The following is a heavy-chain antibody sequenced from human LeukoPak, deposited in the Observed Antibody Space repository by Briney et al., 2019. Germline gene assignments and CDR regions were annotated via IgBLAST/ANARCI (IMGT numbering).Heavy chain of an antibody. Sequence: GESLQISCTGSGYSFTSYWIAWARHMPGQGLDWIGIIYPGDSDTTYSPSFQGQVTVSADKSISTAYLQWSSLKASDTAMYYCARAPYSSSSWYYYFYLDVWGKGTTVTVS. CDR3: ARAPYSSSSWYYYFYLDV. V-gene: IGHV5-51*01. CDR1: GYSFTSYW. J-gene: IGHJ6*03. D-gene: IGHD6-6*01. CDR2: IYPGDSDT.